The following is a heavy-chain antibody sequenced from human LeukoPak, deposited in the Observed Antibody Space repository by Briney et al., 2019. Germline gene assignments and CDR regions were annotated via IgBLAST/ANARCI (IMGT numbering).Heavy chain of an antibody. CDR3: ARDQLDPPEYYFDC. CDR2: INPSGGST. CDR1: GYTFTSYD. Sequence: ASVKVSCKASGYTFTSYDINWGRQATGQGLEWMGIINPSGGSTSYAQKFQGRAAMTRDTSTSTVYMELSSLRSEDTAVYYCARDQLDPPEYYFDCWGQGTLVTVSS. V-gene: IGHV1-46*01. J-gene: IGHJ4*02. D-gene: IGHD3-3*01.